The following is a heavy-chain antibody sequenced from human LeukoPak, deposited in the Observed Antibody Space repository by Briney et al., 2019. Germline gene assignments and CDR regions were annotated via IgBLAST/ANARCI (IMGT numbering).Heavy chain of an antibody. CDR1: GFTFSNNW. D-gene: IGHD1-26*01. CDR3: ARGGGSYYNY. V-gene: IGHV3-7*04. Sequence: GGSLRLSCTASGFTFSNNWMSWVRQAPGKGLEWVANIKQDGSEKYYVDSVKGRFTISRDNAKNSLYLQMNSLRAEDTAVYYCARGGGSYYNYWGQGTLVTVSS. CDR2: IKQDGSEK. J-gene: IGHJ4*02.